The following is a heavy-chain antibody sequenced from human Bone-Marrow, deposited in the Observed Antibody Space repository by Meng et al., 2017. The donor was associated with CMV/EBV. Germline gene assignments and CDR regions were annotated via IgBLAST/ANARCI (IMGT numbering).Heavy chain of an antibody. J-gene: IGHJ5*02. V-gene: IGHV1-18*01. CDR2: ISAEDGHT. CDR1: GYTFTSYD. CDR3: VRDWLDSAYDCFDP. D-gene: IGHD3-16*01. Sequence: ASVKVSCKASGYTFTSYDINWVRQATGQGLEWMGWISAEDGHTNFARRFQDRVSMTTDTSTTTVYMELRSLRSDDTAVYYCVRDWLDSAYDCFDPWGQGTLVTV.